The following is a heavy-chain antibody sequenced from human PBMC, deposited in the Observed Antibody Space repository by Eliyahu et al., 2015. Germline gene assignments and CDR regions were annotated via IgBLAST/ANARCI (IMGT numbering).Heavy chain of an antibody. CDR3: ARDHCEGGFCYFDL. J-gene: IGHJ4*02. CDR2: ISAYNGNT. CDR1: GYAFTTYG. D-gene: IGHD2-21*01. Sequence: QVQLVQSGAEVKKPGASVKVSCRASGYAFTTYGINWVRQAPGQGLQWMGWISAYNGNTNYAQNLQARVTMTTDTSTSTVHMELRSLTSDDTAVYYCARDHCEGGFCYFDLWGQGTRVSVSS. V-gene: IGHV1-18*01.